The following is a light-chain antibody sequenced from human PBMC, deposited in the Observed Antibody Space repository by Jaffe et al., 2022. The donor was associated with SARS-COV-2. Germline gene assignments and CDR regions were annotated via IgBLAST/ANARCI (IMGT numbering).Light chain of an antibody. J-gene: IGKJ2*01. V-gene: IGKV3-11*01. CDR1: QSISNY. CDR2: DAS. Sequence: EIVLTQSPANMSLAPGERATLSCRASQSISNYLAWYQHKPGQAPRPLIYDASKRATGIPARFSGSGSGTDFTLTISSLEPEDFAVYYCQQRSNWLYTFGQGTKLEIK. CDR3: QQRSNWLYT.